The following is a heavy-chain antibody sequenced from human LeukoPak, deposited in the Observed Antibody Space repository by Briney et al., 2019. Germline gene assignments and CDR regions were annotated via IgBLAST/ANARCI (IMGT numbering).Heavy chain of an antibody. CDR2: IYPDDSDT. J-gene: IGHJ3*02. CDR1: GYSFTTSW. V-gene: IGHV5-51*01. Sequence: GESLQISCKGSGYSFTTSWIGWVRQMPGKGLECMGIIYPDDSDTTYNPSFQGQVTISADRSINTAYLQWSSLKASDTAMYYCARLGAERQRTDAFDIWGQGTMVTVSS. D-gene: IGHD6-13*01. CDR3: ARLGAERQRTDAFDI.